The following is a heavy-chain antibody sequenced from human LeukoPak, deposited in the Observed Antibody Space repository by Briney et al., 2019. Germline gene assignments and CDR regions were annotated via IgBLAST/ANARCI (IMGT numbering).Heavy chain of an antibody. J-gene: IGHJ4*02. Sequence: GSLRLSCAASGFTFSSYAMSWVRQAPGKGLEWVSAISGSGGSTYYADSVKGRFTISRDNSKNTLYLQMNSLRAEDTAVYYCAKDSRAIVGAPGDCWGQGTLVTVSS. V-gene: IGHV3-23*01. D-gene: IGHD1-26*01. CDR2: ISGSGGST. CDR3: AKDSRAIVGAPGDC. CDR1: GFTFSSYA.